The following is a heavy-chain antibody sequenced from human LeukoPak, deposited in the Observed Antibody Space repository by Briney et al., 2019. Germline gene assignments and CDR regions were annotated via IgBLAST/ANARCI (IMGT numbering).Heavy chain of an antibody. V-gene: IGHV3-23*01. CDR3: AKDIRQTVTAVDY. CDR2: ISGSGGST. D-gene: IGHD2-21*02. CDR1: GFTFSSYG. Sequence: GGSLRLSCAASGFTFSSYGMSWVRQAPGKGLECVSVISGSGGSTYYADSVKGRFTISRDNSKNTLYLQMNSLRAEDTAVYYCAKDIRQTVTAVDYWGQGTLVTVSS. J-gene: IGHJ4*02.